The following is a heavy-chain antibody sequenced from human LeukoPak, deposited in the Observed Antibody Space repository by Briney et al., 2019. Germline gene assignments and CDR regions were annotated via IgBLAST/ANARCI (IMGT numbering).Heavy chain of an antibody. V-gene: IGHV4-39*01. Sequence: PSETLSLTCTGSVGSISSSGHYWGWLRQPPGKGLEWIASVYYSGSTYYNPSLKSRVTISVDTSKNQFSLKLSSVTAADTAVYYCARRTGTYCGGDCYANWFDPWGQGTLVTVSS. CDR3: ARRTGTYCGGDCYANWFDP. J-gene: IGHJ5*02. CDR2: VYYSGST. CDR1: VGSISSSGHY. D-gene: IGHD2-21*02.